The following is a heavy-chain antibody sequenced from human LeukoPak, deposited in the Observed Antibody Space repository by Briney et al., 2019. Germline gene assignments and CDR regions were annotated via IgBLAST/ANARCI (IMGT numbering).Heavy chain of an antibody. CDR2: INTNTGNP. D-gene: IGHD6-19*01. CDR3: ARDESGWYSNNWFDP. Sequence: ASVKVSCKASGYTFTSYAMNWVRQAPGQGLEWMGWINTNTGNPTYAQGFTGRFVFSLDTSVSTAYLQISSLKAEDTAVYYCARDESGWYSNNWFDPWGQGTLVTVSS. J-gene: IGHJ5*02. CDR1: GYTFTSYA. V-gene: IGHV7-4-1*02.